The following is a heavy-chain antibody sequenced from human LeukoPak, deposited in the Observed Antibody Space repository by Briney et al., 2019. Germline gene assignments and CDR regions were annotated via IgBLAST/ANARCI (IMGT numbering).Heavy chain of an antibody. V-gene: IGHV2-70*11. Sequence: SGPTLVNPTQTLTLTCTFSGFSLSTSGMCVSWIRQPPGKALEWLARIDWDDDKYYSTSLKTRLTISKDTSKNQVVLTMTNMDPVDTATYYCVRMVRESFTMLRGVIISAWFDPWGQGTLVTVSS. D-gene: IGHD3-10*01. CDR3: VRMVRESFTMLRGVIISAWFDP. CDR2: IDWDDDK. CDR1: GFSLSTSGMC. J-gene: IGHJ5*02.